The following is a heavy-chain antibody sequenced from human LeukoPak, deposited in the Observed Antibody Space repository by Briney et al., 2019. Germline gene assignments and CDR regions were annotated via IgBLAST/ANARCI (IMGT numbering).Heavy chain of an antibody. D-gene: IGHD6-25*01. CDR1: GGSFTTYY. CDR2: IYTSGST. V-gene: IGHV4-4*07. CDR3: ARDRGLYYLDY. J-gene: IGHJ4*02. Sequence: SETLSLTCTVSGGSFTTYYWSWIRQPAGKGLECIGRIYTSGSTNYNPSLKSRVTMSVDASKHQFSLKLSSVTAADTAVYYCARDRGLYYLDYWGQGTLVTVSS.